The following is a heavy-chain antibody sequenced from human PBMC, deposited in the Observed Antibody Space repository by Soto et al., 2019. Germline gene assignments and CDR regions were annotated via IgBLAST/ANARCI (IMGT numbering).Heavy chain of an antibody. D-gene: IGHD3-22*01. J-gene: IGHJ3*02. Sequence: QVTLKESGPVLVKPTETLTLTCTVSGFSLSNARMGVSWIRQPPGKALEWLAHIFSNDEKSYSTSLKSRLTISKDTSKSQVVLTMTSMDPVDTATYYCARIRTYYDSSGYYYIDAFDIWGQGTMVTVSS. CDR3: ARIRTYYDSSGYYYIDAFDI. CDR2: IFSNDEK. V-gene: IGHV2-26*01. CDR1: GFSLSNARMG.